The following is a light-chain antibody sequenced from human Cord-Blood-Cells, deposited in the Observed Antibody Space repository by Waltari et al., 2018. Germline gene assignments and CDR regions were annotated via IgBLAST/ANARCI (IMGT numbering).Light chain of an antibody. Sequence: QSALTQPRSVSGSPGQSVTISCTGTSSDVGGYNYVSWYQQHPGKAPKLMIYDGSNRPSGVPDGFSGSKSGNRASLTISGLQAEDEGDYYCCSYAGSYNWVFGGGTKLTVL. J-gene: IGLJ3*02. CDR1: SSDVGGYNY. V-gene: IGLV2-11*01. CDR3: CSYAGSYNWV. CDR2: DGS.